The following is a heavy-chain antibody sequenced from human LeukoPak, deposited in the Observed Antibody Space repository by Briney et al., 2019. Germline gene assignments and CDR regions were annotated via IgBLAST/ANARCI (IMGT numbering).Heavy chain of an antibody. D-gene: IGHD1-1*01. J-gene: IGHJ4*02. Sequence: GGTLRLSCAASGFSFISYWMSWVRQAPGQGLEWVANIKQDGSAKNYVDTVKGRFTISRDNAKNSLYLQLNSLRAEDTAVYYCAGCAGNSCYFDYWGQGTLVIVSS. CDR2: IKQDGSAK. V-gene: IGHV3-7*01. CDR1: GFSFISYW. CDR3: AGCAGNSCYFDY.